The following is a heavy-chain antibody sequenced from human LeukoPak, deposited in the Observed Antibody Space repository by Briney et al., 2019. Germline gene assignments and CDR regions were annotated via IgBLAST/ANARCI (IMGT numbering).Heavy chain of an antibody. D-gene: IGHD1-26*01. CDR1: GGSISSYY. CDR2: IYTSGST. Sequence: LETLSLTCTVSGGSISSYYWSWIRQPAGKGLEWIGRIYTSGSTNYNPSLKSRVTMSVDTSKNQFSLKLSSVTAADTAVYYCARAIIVGAEPYYFDYWGQGTLVTVSS. V-gene: IGHV4-4*07. CDR3: ARAIIVGAEPYYFDY. J-gene: IGHJ4*02.